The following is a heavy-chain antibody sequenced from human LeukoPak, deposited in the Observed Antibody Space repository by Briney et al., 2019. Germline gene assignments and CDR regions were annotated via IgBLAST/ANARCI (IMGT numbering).Heavy chain of an antibody. D-gene: IGHD5-18*01. J-gene: IGHJ5*02. CDR3: AREAGYSYGYGGNWFDL. V-gene: IGHV1-69*01. CDR2: IIPIFGTA. Sequence: SVKVSCKASGGTFSSYAISWVRQAPGQGLEWMGGIIPIFGTANYAQKFQGRVTITADESTSTAYMEVSSLRSEDTAVYYCAREAGYSYGYGGNWFDLWDQGTLVTVSS. CDR1: GGTFSSYA.